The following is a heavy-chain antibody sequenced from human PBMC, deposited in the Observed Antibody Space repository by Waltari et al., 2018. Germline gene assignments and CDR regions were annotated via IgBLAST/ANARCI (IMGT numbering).Heavy chain of an antibody. Sequence: QVQLVQSGAEVKKPGSSVKVSCKASGGTFSSYTISWVRQAPGQGLEWMGRIIPILGIANYAQKFQGRATMARDTSTSTVYMGLSSLRSEDTAVYYCASATYPGRAAAGAFDYWGQGTLVTVSS. CDR3: ASATYPGRAAAGAFDY. V-gene: IGHV1-69*02. D-gene: IGHD6-13*01. J-gene: IGHJ4*02. CDR2: IIPILGIA. CDR1: GGTFSSYT.